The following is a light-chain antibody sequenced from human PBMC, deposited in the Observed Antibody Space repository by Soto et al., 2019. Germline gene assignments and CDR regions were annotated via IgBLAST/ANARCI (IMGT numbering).Light chain of an antibody. J-gene: IGLJ2*01. CDR1: SSNIGGTNY. V-gene: IGLV1-47*02. Sequence: QSVLTQPPSASGTPGQRVFISCSGSSSNIGGTNYAYWYQQHPGAAPKLIMNLNNLRPSGVPERISGSKSGTSASLAISGLRYEDEAVYYCASWADRVGAVIFGGGTKVTVL. CDR3: ASWADRVGAVI. CDR2: LNN.